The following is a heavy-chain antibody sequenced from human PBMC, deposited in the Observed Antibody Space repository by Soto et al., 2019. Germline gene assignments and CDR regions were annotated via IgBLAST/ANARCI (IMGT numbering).Heavy chain of an antibody. D-gene: IGHD5-12*01. Sequence: GESLKISCKGSGYSFTSYWIGWVRQMPGKGLEWMGIIYPGDSDTRYSPSFQGQATISADKSISTAYLQWSSLKASDTAMYYCARQERDGYNYYYYYGMDVWGQGTTVTVSS. V-gene: IGHV5-51*01. CDR2: IYPGDSDT. CDR1: GYSFTSYW. CDR3: ARQERDGYNYYYYYGMDV. J-gene: IGHJ6*02.